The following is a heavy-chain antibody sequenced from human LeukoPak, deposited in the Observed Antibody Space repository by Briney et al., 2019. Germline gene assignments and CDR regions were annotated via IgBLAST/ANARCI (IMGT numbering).Heavy chain of an antibody. CDR2: IYYSGST. V-gene: IGHV4-39*07. D-gene: IGHD3-10*01. CDR1: GGSISSSSYY. J-gene: IGHJ5*02. Sequence: PSETLSLTCTVSGGSISSSSYYWGWIRQPPGKGLEWIGSIYYSGSTYYNPSLKSRVTISVDTSKNQFSLKLSSVTAADTAVYYCAREGYYGSGSYSRPARLGDWFDPWGQGTLVTVSS. CDR3: AREGYYGSGSYSRPARLGDWFDP.